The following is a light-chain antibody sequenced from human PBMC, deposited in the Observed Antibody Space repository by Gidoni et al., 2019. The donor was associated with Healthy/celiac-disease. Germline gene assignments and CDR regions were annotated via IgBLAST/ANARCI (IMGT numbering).Light chain of an antibody. Sequence: EIVLTQSPATLSLSPGERATLSCRASQSVSSYLAWYQQKPGQAPRLLIYDASNLATGIPARFSGSGSGTDFTLTISSLEPEDFAVYYCQQRSNWPRTFXQXTKLEIK. CDR3: QQRSNWPRT. J-gene: IGKJ2*01. V-gene: IGKV3-11*01. CDR2: DAS. CDR1: QSVSSY.